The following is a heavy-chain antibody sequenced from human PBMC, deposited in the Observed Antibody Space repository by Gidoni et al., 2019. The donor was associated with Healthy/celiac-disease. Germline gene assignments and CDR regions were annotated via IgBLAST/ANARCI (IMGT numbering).Heavy chain of an antibody. D-gene: IGHD3-3*01. V-gene: IGHV1-69*01. CDR2: IIPIFGTA. Sequence: QVQLVQSGAEVKKPGSSVKVSCKASGGTFQQNASSMGGIIPIFGTANYAQKFQGRVTITADESTSTAYMELSSLRSEDTAVYYCARDLGHTILPVDYYYYGMDVWGQGTTVTVSS. CDR3: ARDLGHTILPVDYYYYGMDV. CDR1: GGTF. J-gene: IGHJ6*02.